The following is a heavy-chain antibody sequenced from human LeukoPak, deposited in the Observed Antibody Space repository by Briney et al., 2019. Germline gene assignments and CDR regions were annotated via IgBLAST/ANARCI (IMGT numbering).Heavy chain of an antibody. CDR3: ARAHGYDSSGYSEAYFDY. D-gene: IGHD3-22*01. J-gene: IGHJ4*02. CDR2: ISAYNGNT. V-gene: IGHV1-18*01. Sequence: GSSVKVSCKASGGTFSSYAISWVRQAPGQGLEWMGWISAYNGNTNYAQKLQGRVTMTTDTSTSTAYMELRSLRSDDTAVYYCARAHGYDSSGYSEAYFDYWGQGTLVTVSS. CDR1: GGTFSSYA.